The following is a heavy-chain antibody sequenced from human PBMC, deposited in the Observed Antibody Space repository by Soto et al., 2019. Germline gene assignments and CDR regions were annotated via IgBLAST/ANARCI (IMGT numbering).Heavy chain of an antibody. D-gene: IGHD1-26*01. CDR1: GGSISSSGYY. J-gene: IGHJ6*02. CDR3: ARLSYYDYYYYGMDV. Sequence: LVTLSLTCTVSGGSISSSGYYWGWIRQPPGKGLEWIGSIYYSGSTYYNPSLKSRVTISVDTSKNQFSLKLSSVTAADTAVYYFARLSYYDYYYYGMDVWGQGTTVTVSS. CDR2: IYYSGST. V-gene: IGHV4-39*01.